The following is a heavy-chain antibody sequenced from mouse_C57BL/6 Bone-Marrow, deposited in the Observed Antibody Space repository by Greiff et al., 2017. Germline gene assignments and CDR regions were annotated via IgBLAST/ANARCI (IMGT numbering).Heavy chain of an antibody. CDR1: GYNFTSYW. D-gene: IGHD2-4*01. CDR3: EILGGYDYKEYYFDY. J-gene: IGHJ2*01. Sequence: QVQLQQPGAELVRPGTSVKLSCKASGYNFTSYWMHWVKQRPGQGLEWIGGIDPSDSYTNYNEKFKGKATLTVDTSASTAYMQLSSLTSEDSAVYYWEILGGYDYKEYYFDYWGQGTTLTVSS. CDR2: IDPSDSYT. V-gene: IGHV1-59*01.